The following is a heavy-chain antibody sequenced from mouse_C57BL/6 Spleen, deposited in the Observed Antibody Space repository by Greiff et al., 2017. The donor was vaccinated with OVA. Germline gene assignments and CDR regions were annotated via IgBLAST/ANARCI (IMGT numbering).Heavy chain of an antibody. D-gene: IGHD1-1*01. CDR1: GYSITSGYY. V-gene: IGHV3-6*01. J-gene: IGHJ1*03. CDR3: ARKGYYYGSSYWYFDV. CDR2: ISYDGSN. Sequence: DVKVEESGPGLVKPSQSLSLTCSVTGYSITSGYYWNWIRQFPGNKLEWMGYISYDGSNNYNPSLKNRISITRDTSKNQFFLKLNSVTTEDTATYYCARKGYYYGSSYWYFDVWGTGTTVTVSS.